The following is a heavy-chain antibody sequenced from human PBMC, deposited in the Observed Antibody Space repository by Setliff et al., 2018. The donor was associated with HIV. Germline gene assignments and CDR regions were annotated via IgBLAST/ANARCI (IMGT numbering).Heavy chain of an antibody. CDR1: GASVNSNNYY. Sequence: PSETLSLTCTVSGASVNSNNYYWGWIRQPPGKGLEWIASIYYSGTTYYNPSLKSRVTISVDTSKNQFSLKLSSVTAADTAVYYCAGLSLSLVRGIINSGDRFFDYWGQGSLVTVSS. CDR3: AGLSLSLVRGIINSGDRFFDY. J-gene: IGHJ4*02. V-gene: IGHV4-39*01. D-gene: IGHD3-10*01. CDR2: IYYSGTT.